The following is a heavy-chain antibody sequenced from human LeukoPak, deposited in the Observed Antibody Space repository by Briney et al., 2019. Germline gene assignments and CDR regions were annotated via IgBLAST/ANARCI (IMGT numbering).Heavy chain of an antibody. CDR2: IRVYNGDT. Sequence: VASVKVSCKPFGYTFSSYGISWVRQAPGQGLEWMGWIRVYNGDTNYAQKFKGRVTMTTDTSTNTAYMELRSLGSDDTAVYYCARGGSRVTTINILDYWGQGALVTVSS. V-gene: IGHV1-18*01. CDR1: GYTFSSYG. D-gene: IGHD5-24*01. J-gene: IGHJ4*02. CDR3: ARGGSRVTTINILDY.